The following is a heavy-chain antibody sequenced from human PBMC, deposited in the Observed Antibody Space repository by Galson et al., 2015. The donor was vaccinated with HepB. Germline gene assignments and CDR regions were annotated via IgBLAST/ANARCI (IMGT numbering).Heavy chain of an antibody. J-gene: IGHJ5*02. CDR1: GGTFSSYA. V-gene: IGHV1-69*13. D-gene: IGHD3-22*01. CDR3: ARAGGDYYDSSGYYSNWFDP. CDR2: IIPIFGTA. Sequence: SVKVSCKASGGTFSSYAISWVRQAPGQGLEWMGGIIPIFGTANYAQKFQGRVTITADESTSTAYMELSSLRSEDTAVYYCARAGGDYYDSSGYYSNWFDPWGQGTLVTVSS.